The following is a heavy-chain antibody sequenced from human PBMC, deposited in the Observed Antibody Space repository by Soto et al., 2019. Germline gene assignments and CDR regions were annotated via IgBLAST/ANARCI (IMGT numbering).Heavy chain of an antibody. CDR2: IYYSGST. CDR3: ARGNNDYDFWSGSPRHYYGMDV. Sequence: LSLTCTVSGGSISSYYWSWIRQPPGKGLEWIGYIYYSGSTNYNPSLKSRVTISVDTSKNQFSLKLSSVTAADTAVYYCARGNNDYDFWSGSPRHYYGMDVWGQGTTVTVSS. J-gene: IGHJ6*02. CDR1: GGSISSYY. V-gene: IGHV4-59*01. D-gene: IGHD3-3*01.